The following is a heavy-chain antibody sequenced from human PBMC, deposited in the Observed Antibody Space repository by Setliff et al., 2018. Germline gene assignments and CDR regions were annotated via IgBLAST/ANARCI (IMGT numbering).Heavy chain of an antibody. CDR2: VYYSGTT. V-gene: IGHV4-59*01. D-gene: IGHD3-22*01. CDR3: ARDSALHSYHYDSSGYLDD. J-gene: IGHJ4*02. Sequence: SETLSLTCTVSGGSISTYYWSWIRQTPVKGLEWIGYVYYSGTTNYNPLFKSRVTISVDRPKNQFSLKLSSVTAADTGVYYCARDSALHSYHYDSSGYLDDWGQGTLVTVSS. CDR1: GGSISTYY.